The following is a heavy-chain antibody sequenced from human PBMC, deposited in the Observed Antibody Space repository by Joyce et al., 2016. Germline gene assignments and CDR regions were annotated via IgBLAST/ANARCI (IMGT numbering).Heavy chain of an antibody. CDR1: GFNFDNYG. D-gene: IGHD5-18*01. CDR2: ISYDGSNK. Sequence: QVQLVESGGGVVQPGRSLRLSCAASGFNFDNYGMHWVRQAPGKGVEWLAVISYDGSNKYYADSVRSRFTISRDNSKNTLYLQMDSLAAGDTAVYYCAKIRVTAYGYLGDLDCWGQGTLVTVSS. V-gene: IGHV3-30*18. J-gene: IGHJ4*02. CDR3: AKIRVTAYGYLGDLDC.